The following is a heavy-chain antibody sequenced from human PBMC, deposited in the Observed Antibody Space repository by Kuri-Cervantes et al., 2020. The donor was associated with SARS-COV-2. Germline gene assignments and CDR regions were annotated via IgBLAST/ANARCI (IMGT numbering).Heavy chain of an antibody. CDR3: ARRRSGYCSSTSCYENYYYYYGMDV. V-gene: IGHV3-23*01. CDR1: GFTFSSYA. D-gene: IGHD2-2*01. Sequence: GGSLRLSCAASGFTFSSYAMSWVRQAPGKGLEWVSAISGSGGSTYYADSVKGRFTISRDNAKNSLYLQMNSLRAEDTAVYYCARRRSGYCSSTSCYENYYYYYGMDVWGQGTTVTVSS. J-gene: IGHJ6*02. CDR2: ISGSGGST.